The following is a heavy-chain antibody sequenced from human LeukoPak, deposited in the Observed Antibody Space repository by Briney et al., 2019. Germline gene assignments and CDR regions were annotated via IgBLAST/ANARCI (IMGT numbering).Heavy chain of an antibody. CDR1: GGSISSYY. CDR3: ARDQVGVRYSYGPNDAFDI. Sequence: SETLSLTCTVSGGSISSYYWSWIRQPAGKGLEWIGRIYTSGSTNYNPSLKSRVTMSVDTSKNQFSLKLSSVTAADTAVYYCARDQVGVRYSYGPNDAFDIWGQGTMVTVSS. V-gene: IGHV4-4*07. CDR2: IYTSGST. J-gene: IGHJ3*02. D-gene: IGHD5-18*01.